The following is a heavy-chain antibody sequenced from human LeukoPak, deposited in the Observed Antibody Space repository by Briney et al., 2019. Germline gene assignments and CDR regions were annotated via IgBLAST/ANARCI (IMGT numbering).Heavy chain of an antibody. CDR3: AKAPPYFPYYYMDV. J-gene: IGHJ6*03. D-gene: IGHD2-8*01. V-gene: IGHV1-8*01. CDR2: MNPNSGNT. CDR1: GYTFTSYD. Sequence: GASVKVSCKASGYTFTSYDINWVRQATGQGLEWMGWMNPNSGNTGYAQKFQGRVTMTRNTSISTAYMELSSLRSEDTAVYYCAKAPPYFPYYYMDVWGKGTTVTVSS.